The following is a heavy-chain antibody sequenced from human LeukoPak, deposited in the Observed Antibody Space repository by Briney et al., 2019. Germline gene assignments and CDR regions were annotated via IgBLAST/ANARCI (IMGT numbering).Heavy chain of an antibody. CDR3: ARVATGYGYIDY. Sequence: SVNVSCKASGGTFSSYAISWVRQAPGQGLEWMGGIIPIFGTANYAQKFQGRVTITADESTSTAYMELSSLRSEDTAVYYCARVATGYGYIDYWGQGTLVTVSS. CDR1: GGTFSSYA. V-gene: IGHV1-69*13. D-gene: IGHD5-18*01. CDR2: IIPIFGTA. J-gene: IGHJ4*02.